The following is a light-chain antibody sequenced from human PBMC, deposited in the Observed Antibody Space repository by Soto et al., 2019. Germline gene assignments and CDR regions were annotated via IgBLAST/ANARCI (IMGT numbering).Light chain of an antibody. V-gene: IGKV3-20*01. J-gene: IGKJ1*01. CDR3: QQYGSSPG. CDR1: QSVSSSY. CDR2: GAS. Sequence: EIVLTQSPGTLSLSPGERATLSCRASQSVSSSYLAWYQQKPGQAPRLLIYGASSRATGIPDRFSGGGSGTDFTLTISRLEPEAFAVYYCQQYGSSPGFGQGTKVEIK.